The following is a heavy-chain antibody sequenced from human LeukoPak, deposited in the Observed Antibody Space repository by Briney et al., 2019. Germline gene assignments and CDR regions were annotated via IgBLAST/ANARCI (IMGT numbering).Heavy chain of an antibody. J-gene: IGHJ4*02. CDR3: ARDPDLGGWRGSWYLKPKPPLGY. V-gene: IGHV3-48*04. D-gene: IGHD6-13*01. Sequence: GGSLRLSCAASGFTFSSFRMNWIRQAPGKGLEWISYISYTNRTIYYADSVKGRFTISRDNTKNSLYLQMNSLRAEDTAVYYCARDPDLGGWRGSWYLKPKPPLGYWGQGTLVTVSS. CDR2: ISYTNRTI. CDR1: GFTFSSFR.